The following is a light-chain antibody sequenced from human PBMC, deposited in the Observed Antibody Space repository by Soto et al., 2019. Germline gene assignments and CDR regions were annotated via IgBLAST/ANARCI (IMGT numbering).Light chain of an antibody. Sequence: EIVMTQSPATLSVSPGDTATLSCRASQSLGGNLAWYQQKPGQPPRLLIFRASSRATGVPARFSASGSGTEFTLTISGLQSEDFAVYYCQQYSNWPPWTFGPGTKVEIK. J-gene: IGKJ1*01. CDR1: QSLGGN. CDR2: RAS. CDR3: QQYSNWPPWT. V-gene: IGKV3-15*01.